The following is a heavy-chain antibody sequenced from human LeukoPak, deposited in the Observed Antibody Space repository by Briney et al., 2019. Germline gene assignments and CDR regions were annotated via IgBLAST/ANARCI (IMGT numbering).Heavy chain of an antibody. D-gene: IGHD7-27*01. Sequence: GGSLCLSCAAYGFTFSTYDMHWDRQAQGQGLEWVAVISYDGSNKYYADSVKGRFTISRDNSKNTLYLQMSSLRAEDTAVYYCASPWAYLGQGTLVTVSS. J-gene: IGHJ4*02. CDR2: ISYDGSNK. V-gene: IGHV3-30*04. CDR1: GFTFSTYD. CDR3: ASPWAY.